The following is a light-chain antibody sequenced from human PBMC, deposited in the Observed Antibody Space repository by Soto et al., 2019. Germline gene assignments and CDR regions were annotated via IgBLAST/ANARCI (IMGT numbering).Light chain of an antibody. CDR2: EVT. V-gene: IGLV2-14*01. CDR3: SSYTSSSTPVV. J-gene: IGLJ2*01. CDR1: SSDVGAYNF. Sequence: QSALTQPASVSGSPGQSITISCTGTSSDVGAYNFVSWYQHHPGRAPKLIIYEVTIRPSGVSNRFSGSKSGNTASLTISGLQAEDEADYYCSSYTSSSTPVVFGGGTKLTVL.